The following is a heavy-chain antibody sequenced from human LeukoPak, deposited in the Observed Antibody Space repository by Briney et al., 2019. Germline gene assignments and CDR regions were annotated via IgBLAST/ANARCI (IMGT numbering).Heavy chain of an antibody. J-gene: IGHJ4*02. CDR3: AARERDGYNSIDY. Sequence: GASVKVSCKASGYTFTGYYMHWVRQAPGQGLEWMGWINPNSGGTNHAQKFQGRVTMTRDTSISTAYMELSRLRSDDTAVYYCAARERDGYNSIDYWGQGTLVTVSS. V-gene: IGHV1-2*02. CDR2: INPNSGGT. CDR1: GYTFTGYY. D-gene: IGHD5-24*01.